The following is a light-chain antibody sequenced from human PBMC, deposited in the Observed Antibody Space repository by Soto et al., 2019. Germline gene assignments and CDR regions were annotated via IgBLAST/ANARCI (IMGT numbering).Light chain of an antibody. CDR3: SSYTTSKTLL. J-gene: IGLJ2*01. V-gene: IGLV2-14*01. CDR2: EVS. Sequence: QSALTQPASVSGSPGQSITISCTGTSSDVGAYNFVSWYQQHPGKAPKLIFYEVSNRPPGLSDRFSGSKSGTTASLTISGLQAEDEADYFCSSYTTSKTLLVGGGTKLTVL. CDR1: SSDVGAYNF.